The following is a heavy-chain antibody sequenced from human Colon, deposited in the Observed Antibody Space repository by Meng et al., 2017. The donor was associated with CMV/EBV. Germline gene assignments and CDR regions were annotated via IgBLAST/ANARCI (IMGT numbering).Heavy chain of an antibody. Sequence: GESLKISCAASGFTFSAYPIHWVRQAPGKGLEWVAIISHDGTKKYYAESVKGRFTISRDNSQNTVTVQMSSLRGDDTAIYYCARASNSSFDPWGQGTLVTISS. CDR3: ARASNSSFDP. CDR1: GFTFSAYP. CDR2: ISHDGTKK. D-gene: IGHD4-11*01. V-gene: IGHV3-30*04. J-gene: IGHJ5*02.